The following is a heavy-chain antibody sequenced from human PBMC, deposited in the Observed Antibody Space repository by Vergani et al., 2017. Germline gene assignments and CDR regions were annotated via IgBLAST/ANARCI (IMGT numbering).Heavy chain of an antibody. CDR3: ARAEPTYYDILTGYDY. CDR1: GFTFSSYG. Sequence: QVQLVESGGGVVQPGRSLRLSCAASGFTFSSYGMHWVRQAPGKGLEWVAVIWYDGSNKYYADSVKGRFTISRDNSKNTLYLQMNSRRAEDTAVYYCARAEPTYYDILTGYDYWGQGTLVTVSS. CDR2: IWYDGSNK. J-gene: IGHJ4*02. D-gene: IGHD3-9*01. V-gene: IGHV3-33*01.